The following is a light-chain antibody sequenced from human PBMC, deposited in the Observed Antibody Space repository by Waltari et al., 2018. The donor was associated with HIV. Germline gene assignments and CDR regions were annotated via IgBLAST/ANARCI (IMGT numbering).Light chain of an antibody. J-gene: IGLJ3*02. CDR3: AAWDDSLSGPV. CDR2: WSN. Sequence: QSVLTQPPSASGTPGQRVSISCSGSSSNIGNNYVYWYQQLPGPSPKRLIYWSNRRPAVVPDRLSGSKSGTSAAQASSGLRSEDEADDYCAAWDDSLSGPVFGGGTRLTV. V-gene: IGLV1-47*01. CDR1: SSNIGNNY.